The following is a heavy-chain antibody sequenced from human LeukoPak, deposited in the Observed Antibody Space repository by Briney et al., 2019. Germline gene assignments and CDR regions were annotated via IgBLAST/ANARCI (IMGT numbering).Heavy chain of an antibody. D-gene: IGHD1-26*01. CDR2: ISGSGGST. J-gene: IGHJ6*03. CDR3: AKGGIVGATNYYYYMDV. CDR1: GFTVSSNY. Sequence: GGSLRLSCAASGFTVSSNYMSWVRQAPGKGLEWVSAISGSGGSTYYADSVKGRFTISRDNSKNTLYLQMNSLRAEDTAVYYCAKGGIVGATNYYYYMDVWGKGTTVTISS. V-gene: IGHV3-23*01.